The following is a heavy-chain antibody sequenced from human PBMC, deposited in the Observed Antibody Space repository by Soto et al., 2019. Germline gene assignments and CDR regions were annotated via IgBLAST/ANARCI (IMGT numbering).Heavy chain of an antibody. CDR3: ARNWNIAMVKAAYFES. CDR1: NFSVLTSIYY. V-gene: IGHV4-39*01. CDR2: VYYTGTT. Sequence: LSLTCTVSNFSVLTSIYYWAWIRRPPGKGLEWVGTVYYTGTTYYNPSLQSRVTISIDTSKNQFSLNLNSVTAADTAVYYCARNWNIAMVKAAYFESWGQGTLVTVSS. D-gene: IGHD2-15*01. J-gene: IGHJ4*02.